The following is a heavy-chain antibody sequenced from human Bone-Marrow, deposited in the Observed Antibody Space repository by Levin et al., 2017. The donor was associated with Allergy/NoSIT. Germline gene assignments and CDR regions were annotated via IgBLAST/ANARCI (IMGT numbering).Heavy chain of an antibody. V-gene: IGHV1-69*13. CDR2: IIPIFGTT. Sequence: GASVKVSCRASGDIFKRHAISWVRQAPGQGLEWMGRIIPIFGTTNYAQIFEDRFTIIADESTTTVYMELRSLRFDDTAVYFCVKDAAARPLWFDPWGQGTLVSVSS. CDR3: VKDAAARPLWFDP. J-gene: IGHJ5*02. CDR1: GDIFKRHA. D-gene: IGHD6-6*01.